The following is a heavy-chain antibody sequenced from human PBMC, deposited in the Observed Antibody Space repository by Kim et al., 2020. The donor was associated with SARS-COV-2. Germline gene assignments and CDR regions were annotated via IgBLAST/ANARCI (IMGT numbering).Heavy chain of an antibody. J-gene: IGHJ5*02. CDR3: ARDQKIAEWVNNWFDP. V-gene: IGHV1-46*01. CDR2: INPSGGST. D-gene: IGHD6-13*01. Sequence: ASVKVSCKASGYTFTSYYMHWVRQAPGQGLEWMGIINPSGGSTSYAQKFQGRVTMTRDTSTITVYMELSSLRSEDTAVYYCARDQKIAEWVNNWFDPWGQGILVTVSS. CDR1: GYTFTSYY.